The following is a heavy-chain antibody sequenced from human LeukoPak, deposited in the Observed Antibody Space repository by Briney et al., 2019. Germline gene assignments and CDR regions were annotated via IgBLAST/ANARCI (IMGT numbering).Heavy chain of an antibody. CDR1: GFTFSIYS. CDR2: ISSSSSTI. CDR3: ARDIRRIVGATFDY. D-gene: IGHD1-26*01. J-gene: IGHJ4*02. V-gene: IGHV3-48*01. Sequence: GGSLRLSCAASGFTFSIYSMNWVRQAPGKGLEWVSYISSSSSTIHYADSVKGRFTISRDNAKNSLYLQMNSLRAEDTAVYYCARDIRRIVGATFDYWGQGTLVTVSS.